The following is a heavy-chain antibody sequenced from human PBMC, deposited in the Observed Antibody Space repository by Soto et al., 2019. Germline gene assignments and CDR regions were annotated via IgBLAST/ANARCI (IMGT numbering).Heavy chain of an antibody. V-gene: IGHV3-30*03. J-gene: IGHJ4*02. Sequence: GGSLRLSCAASGFTFSSYGMHWVRQAPGGGPGWVSFISCDGSNKYYADSVKGRFTIPRDNTKNTLYLQMNSLRAEDTAVYYCAREGEGVVVVVAATPGIAFDYWGQGTLVTVSS. D-gene: IGHD2-15*01. CDR2: ISCDGSNK. CDR1: GFTFSSYG. CDR3: AREGEGVVVVVAATPGIAFDY.